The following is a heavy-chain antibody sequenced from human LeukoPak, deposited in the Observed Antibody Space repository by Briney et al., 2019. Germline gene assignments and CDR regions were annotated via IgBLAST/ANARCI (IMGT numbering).Heavy chain of an antibody. Sequence: GGSLRLSCAASGFTFSSYWMSWVRQAPGKGLEWVANIKQDGSEKYYVDSVKGRFTISRDNARNSLYLQMNSLRAEDTAVYYCARRSAEKVYNWFDPWGQGTLVTVSS. D-gene: IGHD3-3*01. CDR2: IKQDGSEK. V-gene: IGHV3-7*01. CDR3: ARRSAEKVYNWFDP. J-gene: IGHJ5*02. CDR1: GFTFSSYW.